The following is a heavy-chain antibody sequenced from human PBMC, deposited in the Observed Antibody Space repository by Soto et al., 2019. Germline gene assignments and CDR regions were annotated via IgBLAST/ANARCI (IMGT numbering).Heavy chain of an antibody. Sequence: QVQLQESGPGLVKPSETLSLTCTVSGGSISSYYWSWIRQPPGKGLEWIGYIYYSGSTNYNPSLKSRVTISVDTSKNQFSLKLSSVTAADTAVYYCARGLLGWFDPWGQGTLVTVSS. D-gene: IGHD3-22*01. J-gene: IGHJ5*02. CDR3: ARGLLGWFDP. V-gene: IGHV4-59*01. CDR2: IYYSGST. CDR1: GGSISSYY.